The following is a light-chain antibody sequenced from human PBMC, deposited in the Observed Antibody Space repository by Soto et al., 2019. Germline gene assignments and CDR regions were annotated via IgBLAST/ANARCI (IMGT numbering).Light chain of an antibody. CDR1: SGHSSYA. J-gene: IGLJ3*02. Sequence: QLVLTQSPSASASLGASVKLTCTLSSGHSSYAIAWHQQQPEKGPRYLMKLNSDGSHSKGDGIPDRFSGSSSGAERYLTISSLQSEDEADYYCQTWGNGTSWVFGGGTKLTVL. CDR2: LNSDGSH. CDR3: QTWGNGTSWV. V-gene: IGLV4-69*01.